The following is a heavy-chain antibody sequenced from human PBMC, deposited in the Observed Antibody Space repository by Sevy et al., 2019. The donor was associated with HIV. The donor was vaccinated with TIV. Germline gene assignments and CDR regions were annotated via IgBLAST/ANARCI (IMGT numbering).Heavy chain of an antibody. Sequence: GGSLRLSCAASGFTFDDYAMHWVRQAPGKGLEWVSGLSWNSGSIGYADSVKGRFTISRDNAKNSLYLQMNSLRAEDTALYYCAKDHEGGYSLSSHYYYYGMDVWGQGTTVTVSS. D-gene: IGHD5-18*01. CDR1: GFTFDDYA. V-gene: IGHV3-9*01. CDR2: LSWNSGSI. CDR3: AKDHEGGYSLSSHYYYYGMDV. J-gene: IGHJ6*02.